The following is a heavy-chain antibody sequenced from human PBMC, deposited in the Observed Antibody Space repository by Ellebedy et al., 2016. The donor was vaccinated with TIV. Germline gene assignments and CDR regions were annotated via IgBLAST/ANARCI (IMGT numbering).Heavy chain of an antibody. J-gene: IGHJ4*02. V-gene: IGHV1-24*01. CDR1: GYTLTELS. Sequence: AASVKVSCKVFGYTLTELSIHWVRQAPGKGLEWMGGFDPEDGETIYAQKFQGRVTMTEDTSTDTAYMELSSLRSEDTAVYFCARDRRGSYDFWGQGTLIAVSS. CDR3: ARDRRGSYDF. D-gene: IGHD3-10*01. CDR2: FDPEDGET.